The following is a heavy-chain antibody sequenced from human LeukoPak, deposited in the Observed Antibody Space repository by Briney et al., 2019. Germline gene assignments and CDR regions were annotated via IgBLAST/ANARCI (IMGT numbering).Heavy chain of an antibody. CDR3: ARGSTIFGVVRGFGFDF. J-gene: IGHJ4*02. D-gene: IGHD3-3*01. CDR2: IYQTGTT. CDR1: GGSFSGYY. Sequence: SETLSLTCAVYGGSFSGYYWSWIRQPPGKDLEWIGYIYQTGTTYYNPSLKSRVAIPVDTSKNQFSLKLSSVAAADTAVYYCARGSTIFGVVRGFGFDFWGQGILVTVSS. V-gene: IGHV4-34*01.